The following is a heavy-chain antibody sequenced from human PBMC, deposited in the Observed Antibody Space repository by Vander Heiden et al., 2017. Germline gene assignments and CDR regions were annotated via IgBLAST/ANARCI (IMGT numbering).Heavy chain of an antibody. D-gene: IGHD1-26*01. CDR3: AKGLRRVGALDY. CDR2: ISWNSGSI. V-gene: IGHV3-9*01. Sequence: VQLVASVGALVQPGRSLRLSCAASGVTFDDDAMHWVRQARGKGLEWVSGISWNSGSIGYADSVKGRFTISRDNAKNSLYLQMNSLRAEDTALYYCAKGLRRVGALDYWGQGTLVTVSS. CDR1: GVTFDDDA. J-gene: IGHJ4*02.